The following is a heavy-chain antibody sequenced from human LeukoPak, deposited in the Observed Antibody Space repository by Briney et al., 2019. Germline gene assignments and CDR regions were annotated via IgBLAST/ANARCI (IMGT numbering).Heavy chain of an antibody. CDR3: ATGGRFFEWSTEY. D-gene: IGHD3-3*01. V-gene: IGHV4-38-2*02. CDR2: LYHSGST. J-gene: IGHJ4*02. CDR1: GYSISSGYY. Sequence: SETLSLTCTVSGYSISSGYYWGWIRQPPGKGLEWIGSLYHSGSTYYNPSLKSRLTISRDTSKNQFSLKLSSVTAADTAVYYCATGGRFFEWSTEYLGQGSLVTVSS.